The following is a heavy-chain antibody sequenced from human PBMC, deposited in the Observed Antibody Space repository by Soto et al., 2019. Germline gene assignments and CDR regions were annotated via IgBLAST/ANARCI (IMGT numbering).Heavy chain of an antibody. V-gene: IGHV4-31*03. CDR3: ARDPRLHCSSTSCYFVAFGGDAFDI. D-gene: IGHD2-2*01. CDR2: IYYSGST. CDR1: GGSISSGGYY. Sequence: SETLSLTCTVSGGSISSGGYYWSWIRQHPGKGLEWIGYIYYSGSTYYNPSLKSRVTISVDTSKNQFSLKLSSVTAADTAVYYCARDPRLHCSSTSCYFVAFGGDAFDIWGQGTMVTVSS. J-gene: IGHJ3*02.